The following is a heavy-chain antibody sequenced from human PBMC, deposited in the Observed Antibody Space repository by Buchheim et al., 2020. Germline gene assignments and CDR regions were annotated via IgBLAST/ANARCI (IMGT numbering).Heavy chain of an antibody. V-gene: IGHV3-30*18. J-gene: IGHJ6*02. CDR2: ISYDGSNK. CDR3: AKVRGGYYYYGMDV. Sequence: QVQLVESGGGVVQPGRSLRLSCAASGFTFSSYGMHWVRQAPGKGLEWVAVISYDGSNKYYADSVKGRFTISRDNSKNKLYLQMNSLRAEDTAVYYCAKVRGGYYYYGMDVWGQGTT. D-gene: IGHD3-16*01. CDR1: GFTFSSYG.